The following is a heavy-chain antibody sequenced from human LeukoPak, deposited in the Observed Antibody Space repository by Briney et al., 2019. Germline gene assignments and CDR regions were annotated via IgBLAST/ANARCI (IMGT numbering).Heavy chain of an antibody. V-gene: IGHV4-4*07. D-gene: IGHD6-13*01. CDR3: ARDTTTSKVKAAAGTGNWFDP. CDR2: IYTSGST. J-gene: IGHJ5*02. CDR1: GSSISSYY. Sequence: ASETLSLTCTVSGSSISSYYWSWIRQPAGKGLEWIGRIYTSGSTNYNPSLKSRVTMSVDTSKNQFSLKLSSVTAADTAVYYCARDTTTSKVKAAAGTGNWFDPWGQGTLVTVSS.